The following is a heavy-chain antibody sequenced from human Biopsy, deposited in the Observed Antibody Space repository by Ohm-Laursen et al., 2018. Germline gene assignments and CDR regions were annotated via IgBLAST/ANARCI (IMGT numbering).Heavy chain of an antibody. V-gene: IGHV1-8*01. Sequence: SVKVSCKSSGYSFTTYDVNWVRQARGQGLEWMGWMIPNSGKTGYAQRFQGRVTLTMNTSIGTAYMELSGLRSEDTAVYYCARGSPRRVSIFEASIYWFDTWGQGTLVTVSS. D-gene: IGHD6-6*01. J-gene: IGHJ5*02. CDR1: GYSFTTYD. CDR3: ARGSPRRVSIFEASIYWFDT. CDR2: MIPNSGKT.